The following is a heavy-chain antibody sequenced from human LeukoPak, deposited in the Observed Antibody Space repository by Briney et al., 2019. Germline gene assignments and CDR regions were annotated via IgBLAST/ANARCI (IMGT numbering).Heavy chain of an antibody. V-gene: IGHV1-18*01. Sequence: GASVKLSFKASGYTFTNFGITWVRRAPGQGLEWMGWSSANNNNTEYAQKFQGRVTMSTDTFTTTAYMELNSLRSDDTAVYYCARGGGYDSLDPWGQGTLVTVSS. J-gene: IGHJ5*02. CDR3: ARGGGYDSLDP. CDR2: SSANNNNT. CDR1: GYTFTNFG. D-gene: IGHD5-12*01.